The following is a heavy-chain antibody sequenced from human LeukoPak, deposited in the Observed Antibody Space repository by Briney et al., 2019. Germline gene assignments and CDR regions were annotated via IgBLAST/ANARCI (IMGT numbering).Heavy chain of an antibody. CDR2: INPSGAST. CDR1: GYTFTSYY. Sequence: ASVKVSCKASGYTFTSYYMHWVRQAPGQGLEWMGIINPSGASTSYAQKFQGRVTMTRDTSTSTVYMELSSLRSEDTAVYYCARDLLDTAMEAYYYGMDVWGQGTTVTVSS. D-gene: IGHD5-18*01. CDR3: ARDLLDTAMEAYYYGMDV. V-gene: IGHV1-46*01. J-gene: IGHJ6*02.